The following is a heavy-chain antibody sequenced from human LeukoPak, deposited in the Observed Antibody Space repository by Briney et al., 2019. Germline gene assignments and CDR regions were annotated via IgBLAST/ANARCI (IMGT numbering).Heavy chain of an antibody. CDR1: GGTFSSYA. CDR2: IIPIFGTA. D-gene: IGHD5-18*01. CDR3: ASIGYSYGARFDY. V-gene: IGHV1-69*05. J-gene: IGHJ4*02. Sequence: SVKVPCKASGGTFSSYAISWVRQAPGQGLEWMGRIIPIFGTANYAQKFQGRVTITTDESTSTAYMELSSLRSEDAAVYYCASIGYSYGARFDYWGQGTLVTVSS.